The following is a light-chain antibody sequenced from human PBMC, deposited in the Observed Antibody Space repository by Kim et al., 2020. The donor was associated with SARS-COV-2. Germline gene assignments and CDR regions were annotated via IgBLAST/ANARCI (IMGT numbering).Light chain of an antibody. CDR1: RSISSY. CDR3: QQSYSTLPYT. V-gene: IGKV1-39*01. Sequence: DIQMTQSPSSLSASVGDRVTITCRASRSISSYLNWYQQKPGKAPKLLIYAASSLQSGVPSRFSGSGSGTDFTLTISSLQPEDFATYYCQQSYSTLPYTFGQGTKLEI. J-gene: IGKJ2*01. CDR2: AAS.